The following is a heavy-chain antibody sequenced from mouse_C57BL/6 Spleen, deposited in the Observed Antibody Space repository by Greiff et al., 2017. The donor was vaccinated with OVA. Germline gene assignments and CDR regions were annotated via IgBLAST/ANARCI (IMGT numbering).Heavy chain of an antibody. CDR3: AREHYDYDGAMDC. D-gene: IGHD2-4*01. J-gene: IGHJ4*01. V-gene: IGHV1-64*01. CDR2: IHPNSGST. Sequence: VQLQQPGAELVKPGASVKLSCKASGYTFTSYWMHWVKQRPGQGLEWIGMIHPNSGSTNYNEKFKSKATLTVDKSSSTAYMQLSSLTSEDSAVYYSAREHYDYDGAMDCWGQGTSVTVSS. CDR1: GYTFTSYW.